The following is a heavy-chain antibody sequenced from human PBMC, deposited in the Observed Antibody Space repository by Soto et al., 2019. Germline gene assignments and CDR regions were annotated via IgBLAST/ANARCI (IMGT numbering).Heavy chain of an antibody. CDR3: ARIGGWYDIDF. CDR1: GGSVSSGSFH. D-gene: IGHD6-19*01. Sequence: SETLSLTCSVSGGSVSSGSFHWSWIRQPPGKGLQFIGSIFYNGTANYSPSLKNRVSISIDTSQSQFFLQLISVAAADTAVYYCARIGGWYDIDFWGQGSLVTVSS. V-gene: IGHV4-61*01. CDR2: IFYNGTA. J-gene: IGHJ4*02.